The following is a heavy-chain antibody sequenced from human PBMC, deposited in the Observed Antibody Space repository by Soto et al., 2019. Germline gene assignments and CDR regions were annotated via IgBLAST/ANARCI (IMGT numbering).Heavy chain of an antibody. Sequence: GGSLRLSCAASGFSISTNVMYWDRHAPGKGLEWVSGISERGDTTHYADSVKGRFTISRDTSKNTLYLQLNTLRADDTAVCYCAKDKPGTTSFDYWGQGILVTVSS. CDR1: GFSISTNV. J-gene: IGHJ4*02. D-gene: IGHD1-1*01. CDR3: AKDKPGTTSFDY. CDR2: ISERGDTT. V-gene: IGHV3-23*01.